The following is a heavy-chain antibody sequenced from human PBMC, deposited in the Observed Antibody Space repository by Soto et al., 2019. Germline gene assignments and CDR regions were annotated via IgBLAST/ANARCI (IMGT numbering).Heavy chain of an antibody. Sequence: VQLLESGGGLVQPGGSLRLSCAASGFTFSSYDMSWVRQAPGKGLEWVSAISGSGASTYYADSVKGRFTISRDNSKNTLYLQMNSLRAEDTAVYYCAKDLFPTGILWRRYYFDYWGQGTLVNVSS. CDR2: ISGSGAST. V-gene: IGHV3-23*01. J-gene: IGHJ4*02. D-gene: IGHD2-21*02. CDR1: GFTFSSYD. CDR3: AKDLFPTGILWRRYYFDY.